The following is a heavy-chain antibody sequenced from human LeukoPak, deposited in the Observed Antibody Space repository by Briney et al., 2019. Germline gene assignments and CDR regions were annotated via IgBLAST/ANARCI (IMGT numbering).Heavy chain of an antibody. V-gene: IGHV3-48*03. CDR1: GFTFSSYE. J-gene: IGHJ4*02. D-gene: IGHD3-9*01. CDR3: ARCGHDMPRLSDSAFHY. Sequence: PGGSLRLSCAASGFTFSSYEMNWVRQAPGKGLEWVSYISSSGSTIYYADSVKGRFTISRDNTKNSLYLQMNSLRTEDTAVYYSARCGHDMPRLSDSAFHYWGQGTLVTVSS. CDR2: ISSSGSTI.